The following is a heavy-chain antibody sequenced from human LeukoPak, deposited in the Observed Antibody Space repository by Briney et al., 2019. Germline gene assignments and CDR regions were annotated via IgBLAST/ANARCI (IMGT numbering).Heavy chain of an antibody. Sequence: PGGSLRLSCAASGFTFHNYAMYWVRQTPDNGLEWVTVISNDGSKKYYIDSVKGRFTISRDNSENTLYLQMNSLRVDDTAVHYCVRGGLNWGRNMWFDPWGQGTLVTVSS. J-gene: IGHJ5*02. CDR1: GFTFHNYA. V-gene: IGHV3-30*04. D-gene: IGHD7-27*01. CDR3: VRGGLNWGRNMWFDP. CDR2: ISNDGSKK.